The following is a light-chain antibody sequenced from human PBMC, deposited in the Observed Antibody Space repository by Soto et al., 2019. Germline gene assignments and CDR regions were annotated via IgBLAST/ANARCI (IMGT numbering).Light chain of an antibody. CDR2: EVS. CDR1: SSDVGGHNY. CDR3: SSYTTSSTFV. V-gene: IGLV2-14*01. Sequence: LTQPASVSGSPGQSITISCTGTSSDVGGHNYVSWYQQHPGKAPKLMIYEVSNRPSGVSNRFSGSKSGNTASLTISGLQAEDESDYYCSSYTTSSTFVFGTGTKVTVL. J-gene: IGLJ1*01.